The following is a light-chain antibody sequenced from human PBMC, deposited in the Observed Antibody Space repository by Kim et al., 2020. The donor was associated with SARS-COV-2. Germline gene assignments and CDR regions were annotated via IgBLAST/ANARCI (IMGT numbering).Light chain of an antibody. V-gene: IGKV1-39*01. CDR2: AAS. J-gene: IGKJ4*01. Sequence: SVGETVTITCRASQSIHNYVNWYQHKPGRAPKVLIFAASSLQGGVPSRFRGSGSGTEFTLTISSLQREDFATYYCQQSYSTLPLSFGGGTKVDIK. CDR3: QQSYSTLPLS. CDR1: QSIHNY.